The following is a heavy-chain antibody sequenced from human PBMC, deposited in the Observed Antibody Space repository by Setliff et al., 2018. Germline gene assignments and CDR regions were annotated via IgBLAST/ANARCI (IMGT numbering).Heavy chain of an antibody. CDR1: GYTFTSYY. D-gene: IGHD3-22*01. CDR3: ARGGGGPDSSGYFEYFQH. Sequence: ASVKVSCKASGYTFTSYYMHWVRQAPGQGLEWMGIINPSGGSTSYAQKFQGRVTMTRDTSTSTVYMELSRLRSEDTAVYYCARGGGGPDSSGYFEYFQHWGQGTLVTVSS. V-gene: IGHV1-46*01. J-gene: IGHJ1*01. CDR2: INPSGGST.